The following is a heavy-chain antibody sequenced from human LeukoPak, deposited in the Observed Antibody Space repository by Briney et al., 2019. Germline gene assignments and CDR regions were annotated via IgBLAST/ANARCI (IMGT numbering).Heavy chain of an antibody. CDR1: GFTFSSYW. V-gene: IGHV3-7*01. Sequence: GGSLRLSCVASGFTFSSYWMTWVRQAPGKGLEWVANIKTDGSQIYYVDSVKGRFTISRDNAKNSLYLQMNSLRAEDTAVYYCVRGPHYGAYTDYFDYWGRGTLVTVSS. D-gene: IGHD4-17*01. CDR2: IKTDGSQI. CDR3: VRGPHYGAYTDYFDY. J-gene: IGHJ4*02.